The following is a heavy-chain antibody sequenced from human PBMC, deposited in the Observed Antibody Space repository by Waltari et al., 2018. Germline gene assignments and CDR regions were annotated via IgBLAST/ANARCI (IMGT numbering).Heavy chain of an antibody. CDR1: GGSISSRSYY. V-gene: IGHV4-39*01. D-gene: IGHD5-12*01. Sequence: QLQLQESGPGLVKPSETLSLTCTVSGGSISSRSYYWGWIRQPPGKGLEWIGSIYYSGSTYYNPSLKSRVTISVDTSKNQFSLKLSSVTAADTAVYYCARLVLAFFDYWGQGTLVTVSS. J-gene: IGHJ4*02. CDR2: IYYSGST. CDR3: ARLVLAFFDY.